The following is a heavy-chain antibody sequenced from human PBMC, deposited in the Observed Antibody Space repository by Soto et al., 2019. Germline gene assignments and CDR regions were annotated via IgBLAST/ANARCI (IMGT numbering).Heavy chain of an antibody. Sequence: GGSLRLSCAASGFTFSSYSMNWVRQAPGKGLEWVSSISSSSSYIYYADSVKGRFTISRDNAKNSLYLQMNSLRAEDTAVYYCARVLVVVAATLSHYMDVWGKGTTVTVSS. CDR3: ARVLVVVAATLSHYMDV. V-gene: IGHV3-21*01. CDR2: ISSSSSYI. CDR1: GFTFSSYS. J-gene: IGHJ6*03. D-gene: IGHD2-15*01.